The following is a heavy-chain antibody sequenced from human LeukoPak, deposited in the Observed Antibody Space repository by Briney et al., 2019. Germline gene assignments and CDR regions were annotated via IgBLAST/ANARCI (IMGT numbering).Heavy chain of an antibody. V-gene: IGHV3-30*03. CDR3: HSGSYSTWQH. D-gene: IGHD1-26*01. Sequence: RGSLRLSCAASGFTFSNYGMHWVRQAPGKGLEWVAVISYDGSNKYYADSVKGRFTISRDNSKNTLYLQMNSLRAEDTAVYYCHSGSYSTWQHWGQGTRVTVSS. CDR2: ISYDGSNK. CDR1: GFTFSNYG. J-gene: IGHJ1*01.